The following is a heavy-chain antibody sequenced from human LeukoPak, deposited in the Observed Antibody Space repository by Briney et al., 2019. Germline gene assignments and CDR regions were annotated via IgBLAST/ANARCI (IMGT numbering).Heavy chain of an antibody. D-gene: IGHD3-22*01. J-gene: IGHJ4*02. V-gene: IGHV3-9*01. CDR2: ISWNSGSI. Sequence: GGSLRLSCAASGFTFDDYAMHWVRQAPGKGLEWVSGISWNSGSIGYADSVKGRFTISRDNAKNSLYLQMNSLRAEDTAVYYCARDFTYYYDSRHFDYWGQGTLVTVSS. CDR3: ARDFTYYYDSRHFDY. CDR1: GFTFDDYA.